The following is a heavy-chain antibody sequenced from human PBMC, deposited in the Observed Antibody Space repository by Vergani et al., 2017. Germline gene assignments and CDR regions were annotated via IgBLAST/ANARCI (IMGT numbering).Heavy chain of an antibody. CDR3: ARPGGSSWYQVSWYFDL. D-gene: IGHD6-13*01. CDR2: IYHSGST. V-gene: IGHV4-38-2*01. CDR1: GYSISSGYY. Sequence: QVQLQESGPGLVKPSETLSLTCAVSGYSISSGYYWGWIRQPPGKGLEWIGSIYHSGSTYYNPSLKSRVTISVDTSKNQFSLKLSSVTAADTAVYYCARPGGSSWYQVSWYFDLWVRGTLVTVSS. J-gene: IGHJ2*01.